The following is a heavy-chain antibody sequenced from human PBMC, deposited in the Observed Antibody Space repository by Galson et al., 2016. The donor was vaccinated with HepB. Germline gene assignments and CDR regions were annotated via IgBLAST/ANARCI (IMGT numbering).Heavy chain of an antibody. CDR3: LRRPWFGFRGYFDY. CDR2: IYWDDDT. D-gene: IGHD3-10*01. Sequence: PALVKPTQTLTLTCAFSGFSLSTDGMAVGWIRQAPGKAPEWLALIYWDDDTRCSPSLKSRLTITKDPSKNEVVLTLTNVDPVDTGTYYCLRRPWFGFRGYFDYWGQGTLVTVSS. V-gene: IGHV2-5*02. CDR1: GFSLSTDGMA. J-gene: IGHJ4*02.